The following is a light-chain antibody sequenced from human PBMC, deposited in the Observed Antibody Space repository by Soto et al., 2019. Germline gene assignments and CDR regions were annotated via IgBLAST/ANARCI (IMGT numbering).Light chain of an antibody. J-gene: IGKJ1*01. CDR2: EAS. Sequence: DIQMTQSPSTLSASRGERVTITCRASQSISSCLAWYQQKPGKAPKPLIYEASTLKSGVPSRFSGSGSGTEFTLTISSLQPDDFATYYCQHYNSYSQAFGQGTKVDIK. CDR3: QHYNSYSQA. CDR1: QSISSC. V-gene: IGKV1-5*03.